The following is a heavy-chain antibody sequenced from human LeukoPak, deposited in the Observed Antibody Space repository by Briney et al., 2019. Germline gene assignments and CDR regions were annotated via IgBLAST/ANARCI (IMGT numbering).Heavy chain of an antibody. V-gene: IGHV3-21*01. CDR1: GFTFSSYS. J-gene: IGHJ4*02. Sequence: PGGSLRLSCAASGFTFSSYSMNWVRQAPGKGLEWVSSISSSSSYIYYADSVKGRFTISRDNAKNSLYLQMNSLRAEDTAVYYCARDLGWYSSGWYDGGYFDYWGQGTLVTVSS. CDR2: ISSSSSYI. CDR3: ARDLGWYSSGWYDGGYFDY. D-gene: IGHD6-19*01.